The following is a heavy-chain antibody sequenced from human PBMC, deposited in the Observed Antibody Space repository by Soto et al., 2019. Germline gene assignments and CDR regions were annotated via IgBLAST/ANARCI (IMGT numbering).Heavy chain of an antibody. CDR3: ARLGRPSSSDYYYYYMDV. Sequence: ASVKVSCKASGYTFTSYGISWVRQAPGQGLEWMGWISAYNGNTNYAQKLQGRVTMTTDTSTSTAYMELRSLRSDDTAVYYCARLGRPSSSDYYYYYMDVWGKGTTVTVSS. J-gene: IGHJ6*03. CDR2: ISAYNGNT. V-gene: IGHV1-18*01. D-gene: IGHD6-6*01. CDR1: GYTFTSYG.